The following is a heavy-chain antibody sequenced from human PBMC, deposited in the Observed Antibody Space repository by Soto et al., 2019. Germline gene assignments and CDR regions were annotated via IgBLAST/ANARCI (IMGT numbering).Heavy chain of an antibody. CDR1: GDTFSSYT. CDR2: IIPILGIA. Sequence: SVTVACQASGDTFSSYTISWVRQAPGQGLEWMGRIIPILGIANYAQKFQGRVTITADKSTSTAYMELSSLRSEDTAVYYCARDVNCSGGSCYHYYFDYWGQGTLVTVSS. J-gene: IGHJ4*02. CDR3: ARDVNCSGGSCYHYYFDY. D-gene: IGHD2-15*01. V-gene: IGHV1-69*04.